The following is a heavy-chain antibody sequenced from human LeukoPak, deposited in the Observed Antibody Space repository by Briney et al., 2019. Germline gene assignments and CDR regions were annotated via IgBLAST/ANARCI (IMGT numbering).Heavy chain of an antibody. CDR1: GFTFDDYA. Sequence: GGSLRLSCAASGFTFDDYAMHWVRQAPGKGLEWVSAVSWNSGSIGYADSVKGRFTISRDNAKNSLYLQMDSLRTEDTALYYCAKGHTYGLGESYLDFWGQGTLVTVSS. CDR3: AKGHTYGLGESYLDF. J-gene: IGHJ4*02. D-gene: IGHD2-8*01. V-gene: IGHV3-9*01. CDR2: VSWNSGSI.